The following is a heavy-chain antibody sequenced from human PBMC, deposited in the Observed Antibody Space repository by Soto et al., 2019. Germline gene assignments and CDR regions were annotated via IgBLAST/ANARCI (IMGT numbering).Heavy chain of an antibody. V-gene: IGHV1-69*12. J-gene: IGHJ6*02. D-gene: IGHD3-10*01. Sequence: QVQLVQSGAEVKKPGSSVKVSCKASGGTFSSYAISWVRQAPGQGLEWMGGIIPIFGTANYAPKFQGRVTIPADESTSTDYMELSSLRSEDTAVYYCARNYGSGRYSYYGMDVWGQGTTVTVSS. CDR1: GGTFSSYA. CDR2: IIPIFGTA. CDR3: ARNYGSGRYSYYGMDV.